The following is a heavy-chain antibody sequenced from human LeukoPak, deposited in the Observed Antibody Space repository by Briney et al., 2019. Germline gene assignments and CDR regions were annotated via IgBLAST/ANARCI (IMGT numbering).Heavy chain of an antibody. Sequence: SETLSLTCTVSGGSISSYYWSWIRQPPGKGLEWIGYIYYSGSTNYNPSHKSRVTISVDTSKNQFSLKLSSVTAADTAVYYCARAYREGFDYWGQGTLVTVSS. D-gene: IGHD1-14*01. J-gene: IGHJ4*02. CDR3: ARAYREGFDY. CDR2: IYYSGST. CDR1: GGSISSYY. V-gene: IGHV4-59*01.